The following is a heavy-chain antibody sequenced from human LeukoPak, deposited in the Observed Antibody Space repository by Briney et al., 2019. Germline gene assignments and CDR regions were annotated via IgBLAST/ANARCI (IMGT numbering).Heavy chain of an antibody. D-gene: IGHD6-19*01. CDR3: ARGLSSGWYVY. V-gene: IGHV1-46*01. Sequence: ASVKVSCKASGYXFTSYFIHWVRQAPGQGLEWMGIINPSDGTTRYAQKFQGRVTMTRDTSTSTVYMELSSLRSEDTAVYYCARGLSSGWYVYWGQGTLVTVSS. J-gene: IGHJ4*02. CDR2: INPSDGTT. CDR1: GYXFTSYF.